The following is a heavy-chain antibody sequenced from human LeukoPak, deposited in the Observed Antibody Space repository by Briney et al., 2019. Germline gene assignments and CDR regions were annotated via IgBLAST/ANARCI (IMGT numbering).Heavy chain of an antibody. J-gene: IGHJ4*02. CDR2: IHYSGST. V-gene: IGHV4-59*01. D-gene: IGHD6-13*01. Sequence: SETLSLTCTVSGGSISSYYWSWIRQPPGKGLERIGYIHYSGSTNYNPSLKSRVTISVDTSKNQFSLKLSSVTAADTAVYYCARRDSSSWWSYFDYWGQGTLVTVSS. CDR1: GGSISSYY. CDR3: ARRDSSSWWSYFDY.